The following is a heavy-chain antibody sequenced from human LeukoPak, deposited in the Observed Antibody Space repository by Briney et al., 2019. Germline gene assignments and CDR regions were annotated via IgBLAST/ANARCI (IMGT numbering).Heavy chain of an antibody. J-gene: IGHJ1*01. Sequence: SETLSLTCAVYGGSFSGYYWSWIRQPPGKGLEWIGEINHSGSTNYNPSLKSRVTISVDTSKNQFSLKLSSVTAADTALYYCARRLYYYGSGSSLGYFQHWGQGTLVTVSS. V-gene: IGHV4-34*01. CDR1: GGSFSGYY. CDR3: ARRLYYYGSGSSLGYFQH. CDR2: INHSGST. D-gene: IGHD3-10*01.